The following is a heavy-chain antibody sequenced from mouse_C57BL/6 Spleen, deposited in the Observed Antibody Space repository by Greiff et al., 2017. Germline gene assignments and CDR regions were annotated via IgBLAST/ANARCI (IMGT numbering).Heavy chain of an antibody. V-gene: IGHV1-82*01. CDR2: IYPGDGDT. Sequence: VQRVESGPELVKPGASVKISCKASGYAFSSSWMNWVKQRPGKGLEWIGRIYPGDGDTNYNGKFKGKATLTADKSSSTAYMQLSSLTSEDSAVYFCARENIGYFDYWGQGTTLTVSS. CDR3: ARENIGYFDY. J-gene: IGHJ2*01. CDR1: GYAFSSSW. D-gene: IGHD2-14*01.